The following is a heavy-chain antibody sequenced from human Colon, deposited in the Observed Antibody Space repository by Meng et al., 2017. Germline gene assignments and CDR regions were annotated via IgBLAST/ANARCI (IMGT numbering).Heavy chain of an antibody. V-gene: IGHV3-7*01. D-gene: IGHD3-22*01. J-gene: IGHJ4*02. CDR1: GFTFSSYW. CDR3: ARDVDSSGNGGFYFDS. Sequence: GESLKISCAASGFTFSSYWMSWVRQAPGKGLEWVANIKEDGGENYYVDSVKGRFTISRDNAKNSLYLQMNSLRAEDTAVYFCARDVDSSGNGGFYFDSWGQGTLVTVSS. CDR2: IKEDGGEN.